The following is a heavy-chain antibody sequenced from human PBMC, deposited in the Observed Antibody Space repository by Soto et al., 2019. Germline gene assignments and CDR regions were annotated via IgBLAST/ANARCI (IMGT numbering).Heavy chain of an antibody. V-gene: IGHV3-23*01. CDR1: GFTFSSYA. CDR2: ISGSGGST. J-gene: IGHJ6*04. D-gene: IGHD3-3*01. CDR3: AKDLKGLQFLEWLPTPWDV. Sequence: PGGSLRLSCAASGFTFSSYAMSWVRQAPGKGLEWVSAISGSGGSTYYADSVKGRFTISRDNSKNTLYLQMNSLRAEDTAVYYCAKDLKGLQFLEWLPTPWDVWGKGTTVTVSS.